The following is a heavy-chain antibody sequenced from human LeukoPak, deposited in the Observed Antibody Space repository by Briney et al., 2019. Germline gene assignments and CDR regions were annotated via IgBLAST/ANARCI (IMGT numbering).Heavy chain of an antibody. Sequence: SVKVSCKASGGTFSSYAISWVRQAPGQGLEWMGRIIPIFGTANYAQKFQGRVTITADKSTNTAYMELSSLRSEDTAVYYCAGVAGSATFDYWGQGTLVTVSS. CDR3: AGVAGSATFDY. CDR2: IIPIFGTA. V-gene: IGHV1-69*06. J-gene: IGHJ4*02. D-gene: IGHD6-19*01. CDR1: GGTFSSYA.